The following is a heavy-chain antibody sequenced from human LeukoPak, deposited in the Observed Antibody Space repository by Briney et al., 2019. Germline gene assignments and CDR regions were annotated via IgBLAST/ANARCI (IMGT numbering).Heavy chain of an antibody. CDR1: GGSISNYY. V-gene: IGHV4-59*01. D-gene: IGHD3-22*01. CDR3: ARDDHYGSSGYYYGYEGAFDI. Sequence: PSETLSLTCSVSGGSISNYYWSWIRQPPGKGLEWIGYIYYSGNTNYNTSLKSRVTISVDTSKNQFSLKLSSVTAADTAVYYCARDDHYGSSGYYYGYEGAFDIWGQGTMVTVSS. CDR2: IYYSGNT. J-gene: IGHJ3*02.